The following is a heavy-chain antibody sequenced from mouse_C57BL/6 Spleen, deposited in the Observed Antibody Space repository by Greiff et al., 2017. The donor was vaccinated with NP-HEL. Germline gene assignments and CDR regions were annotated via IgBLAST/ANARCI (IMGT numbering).Heavy chain of an antibody. D-gene: IGHD1-1*01. CDR1: GFTITDYY. J-gene: IGHJ2*01. CDR2: IDPEDGDT. Sequence: VQLQQSGAELVRPGASVKLSCTASGFTITDYYMHWVKQRPEQGLEWIGRIDPEDGDTEYAPKFQGKATMTADTSSNTAYLQLSSLTSEDTAVYYCTKATVDYFDYWGQGTTLTVSS. V-gene: IGHV14-1*01. CDR3: TKATVDYFDY.